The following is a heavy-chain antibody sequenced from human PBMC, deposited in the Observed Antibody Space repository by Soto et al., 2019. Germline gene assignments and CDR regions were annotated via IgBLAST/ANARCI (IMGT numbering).Heavy chain of an antibody. V-gene: IGHV4-4*07. D-gene: IGHD5-18*01. CDR1: GGSISSYY. Sequence: SETLSLTCTVSGGSISSYYWSWIRQPAGKGLEWIGRIYTSGSTNYNPSLKSRVTMSVDTSKNQFSLKLSSVTAADTAVYYCARGPWRIQLWNFDYWGQGTLVTVSS. CDR2: IYTSGST. J-gene: IGHJ4*02. CDR3: ARGPWRIQLWNFDY.